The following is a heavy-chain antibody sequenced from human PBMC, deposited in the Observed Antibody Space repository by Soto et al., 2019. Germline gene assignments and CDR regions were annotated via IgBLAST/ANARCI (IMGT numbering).Heavy chain of an antibody. CDR2: IIPTGST. D-gene: IGHD2-8*01. J-gene: IGHJ6*02. V-gene: IGHV4-34*01. CDR1: GASVSGQY. CDR3: ARGGISMAWNYYYYGMDV. Sequence: SETLSLTCAVSGASVSGQYWSWIRQPPGKGLEWVGEIIPTGSTTYNPSLKSRLSFSLDTSKNHFSLNLTSVSVADTTVYYCARGGISMAWNYYYYGMDVWGQGTTVTVSS.